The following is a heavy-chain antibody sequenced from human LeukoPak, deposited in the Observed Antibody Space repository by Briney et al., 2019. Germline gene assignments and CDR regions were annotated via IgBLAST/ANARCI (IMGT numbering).Heavy chain of an antibody. V-gene: IGHV1-8*01. CDR1: GYTFNSYD. CDR3: ARGGAGTYYKRDGWFDP. Sequence: ASVKVSCKASGYTFNSYDINWVRQATGQGLEWMGWMNPYTGNTGYGERFQGRVTMTRDNSISTAYMELNSLTSEDTAVYYCARGGAGTYYKRDGWFDPWGQGTVVTVSS. CDR2: MNPYTGNT. D-gene: IGHD3-10*01. J-gene: IGHJ5*02.